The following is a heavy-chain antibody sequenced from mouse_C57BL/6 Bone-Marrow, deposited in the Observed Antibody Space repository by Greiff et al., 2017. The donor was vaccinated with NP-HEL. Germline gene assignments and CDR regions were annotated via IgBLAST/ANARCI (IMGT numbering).Heavy chain of an antibody. Sequence: EVHLVESGGGLVQPGGSMKLSCAASGFTFSDAWMDWVRQSPEKGLEWVAEIRNKANNHATYYAESVKGRFTISRDDSKSSVYLQMNSLRAEDTGIYYCTLRITTVVATEAMDYWGQGTSVTVSS. CDR1: GFTFSDAW. CDR2: IRNKANNHAT. J-gene: IGHJ4*01. D-gene: IGHD1-1*01. V-gene: IGHV6-6*01. CDR3: TLRITTVVATEAMDY.